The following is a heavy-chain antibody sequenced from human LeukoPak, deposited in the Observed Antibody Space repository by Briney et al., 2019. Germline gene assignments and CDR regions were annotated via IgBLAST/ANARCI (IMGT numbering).Heavy chain of an antibody. V-gene: IGHV3-48*03. CDR2: ISSSGSNT. CDR3: AAYSYDSSPKAV. J-gene: IGHJ3*01. Sequence: PGGSLRLSCAASGFAFSTYEMNWVRQAPGKGLEWVSFISSSGSNTYYADSVSGRFTTSRDNAKSSLYLQMNSLRAEDTAVYYCAAYSYDSSPKAVWGQGTMVTVSS. D-gene: IGHD3-22*01. CDR1: GFAFSTYE.